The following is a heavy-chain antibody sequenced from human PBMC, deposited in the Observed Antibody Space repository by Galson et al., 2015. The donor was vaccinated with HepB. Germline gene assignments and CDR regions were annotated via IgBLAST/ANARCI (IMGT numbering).Heavy chain of an antibody. J-gene: IGHJ6*02. D-gene: IGHD1-14*01. V-gene: IGHV4-59*01. CDR3: ARGKRLPTRRGADSDYGLDV. CDR2: IYFTGST. Sequence: LSLTCTVSGGSISGYYCSWVRQPPGKGLEWIGYIYFTGSTNYNPSLRSRVTISVDTSKSQFSLKLSSVTAADTAIYYCARGKRLPTRRGADSDYGLDVWGQGTTVTVSS. CDR1: GGSISGYY.